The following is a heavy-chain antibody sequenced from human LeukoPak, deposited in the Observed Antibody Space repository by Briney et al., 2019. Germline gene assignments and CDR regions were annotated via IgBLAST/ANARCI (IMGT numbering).Heavy chain of an antibody. D-gene: IGHD1-26*01. CDR3: ASGSNPYDAFDI. CDR1: GFTFSSYS. CDR2: ISSSSSYI. V-gene: IGHV3-21*01. J-gene: IGHJ3*02. Sequence: PGESLRLSCAASGFTFSSYSMNWVRQAPGKGLEWVSSISSSSSYIYYADSVKGRFTISRDNAKNSLYLQMNSLRAEDTAVYYCASGSNPYDAFDIWGQGTMVTVSS.